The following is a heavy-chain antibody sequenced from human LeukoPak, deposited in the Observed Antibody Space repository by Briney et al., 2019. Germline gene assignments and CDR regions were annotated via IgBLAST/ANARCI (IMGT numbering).Heavy chain of an antibody. CDR1: GGSISSGSYY. V-gene: IGHV4-61*02. J-gene: IGHJ6*03. Sequence: SETLSLTCTVSGGSISSGSYYWSWIRQPAGKGLEWIGRIYTSGRTNYNPSLKSRVTISVDTSKNQFSLKLSSVTAADTAVYYWAREAVRGVPPPRYYYYYMDVWGKGTTVTVSS. D-gene: IGHD3-10*01. CDR3: AREAVRGVPPPRYYYYYMDV. CDR2: IYTSGRT.